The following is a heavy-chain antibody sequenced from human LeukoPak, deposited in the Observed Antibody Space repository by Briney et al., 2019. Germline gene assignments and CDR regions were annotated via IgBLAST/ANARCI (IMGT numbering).Heavy chain of an antibody. D-gene: IGHD3-16*02. CDR3: ARDGYDYVWGSYRFAFDY. J-gene: IGHJ4*02. V-gene: IGHV4-39*07. Sequence: ASETLSLTCTVSGGSISSSSYYWAWIRQPPGKGLEWIGSIHYSGSTYYNPSLKSRVTISVDTSKNQFSLKLSSVTAADTAVYYCARDGYDYVWGSYRFAFDYWGQGTLVTVSS. CDR1: GGSISSSSYY. CDR2: IHYSGST.